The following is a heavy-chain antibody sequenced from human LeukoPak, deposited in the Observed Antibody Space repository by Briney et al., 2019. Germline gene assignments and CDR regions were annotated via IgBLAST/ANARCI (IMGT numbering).Heavy chain of an antibody. J-gene: IGHJ4*02. Sequence: ASVKVSCKASGYTFTGYYMHWVRQAPGQGLEWMGRINPNSGGTNYAQKFQGRVTMTRDTSISTAYMELRSLRSDDTAVYYCARDEVITFGGVIVIDYWGQGTLVTVSS. D-gene: IGHD3-16*02. CDR2: INPNSGGT. CDR1: GYTFTGYY. V-gene: IGHV1-2*06. CDR3: ARDEVITFGGVIVIDY.